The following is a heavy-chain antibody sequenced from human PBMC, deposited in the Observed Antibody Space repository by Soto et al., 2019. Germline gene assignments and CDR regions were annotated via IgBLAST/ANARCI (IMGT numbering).Heavy chain of an antibody. J-gene: IGHJ5*02. V-gene: IGHV4-30-2*01. CDR1: GGSISSGGYS. CDR3: ARVPDR. Sequence: QLQLQESGSGLVKPSQTLSLTCAVSGGSISSGGYSWSWIRQPPGKGLDWIGYNYHSGTTYYIPSLKTRVTISVDRSKNQSSLTLSSVTAADTAVYYCARVPDRWGQGTLVTVSS. CDR2: NYHSGTT.